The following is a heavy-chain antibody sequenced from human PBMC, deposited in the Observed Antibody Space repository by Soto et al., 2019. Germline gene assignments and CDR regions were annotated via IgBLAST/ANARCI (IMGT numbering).Heavy chain of an antibody. V-gene: IGHV4-34*02. CDR3: AREEPASRHHDY. Sequence: QVQLQQWGAGLLKPSETLSLTCAVYGVSFSDYYWSWIRQTPEKGLEWIGEVSHSGSTTYNPSLKKRVTIAIDTSKNQFSLTLNSVTAADTAMYFCAREEPASRHHDYWGQGNLVTVSS. D-gene: IGHD1-26*01. J-gene: IGHJ4*02. CDR2: VSHSGST. CDR1: GVSFSDYY.